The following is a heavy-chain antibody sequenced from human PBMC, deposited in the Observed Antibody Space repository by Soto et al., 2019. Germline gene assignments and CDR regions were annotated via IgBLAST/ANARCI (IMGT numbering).Heavy chain of an antibody. J-gene: IGHJ4*02. D-gene: IGHD6-13*01. V-gene: IGHV4-59*01. CDR1: GLSISSYY. Sequence: QVQLQESGPGLVKPSETLSLTCTVSGLSISSYYWSWIRQPPGKGLEWIGYSYYSGNTNYNPSLKSRVTISIYASKNQFSLELSSVTAADSAVYFCARGIGQQLPPLDWGQGTLVTVSS. CDR2: SYYSGNT. CDR3: ARGIGQQLPPLD.